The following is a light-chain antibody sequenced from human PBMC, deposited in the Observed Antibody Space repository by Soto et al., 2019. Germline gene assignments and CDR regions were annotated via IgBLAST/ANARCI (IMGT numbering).Light chain of an antibody. CDR2: GAS. J-gene: IGKJ5*01. Sequence: EIVLTQSPGTLSLSPGERATLSCRASQSVSSSYLAWYQQKPGQAPSLLIYGASSRATGIPDRFSGSGSGTDFTSTISRLEPEDFAVYYCQQYGSSLVTFGQGTRLEIK. CDR1: QSVSSSY. CDR3: QQYGSSLVT. V-gene: IGKV3-20*01.